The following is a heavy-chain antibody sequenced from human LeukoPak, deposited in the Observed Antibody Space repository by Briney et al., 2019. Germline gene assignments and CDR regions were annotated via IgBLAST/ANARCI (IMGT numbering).Heavy chain of an antibody. J-gene: IGHJ6*03. CDR2: IRYDGSNK. CDR1: GYTFSSYG. CDR3: AKVPPGNYWYMDV. Sequence: GGSLRLSCAASGYTFSSYGMHWVRQAPGKGLEWVAFIRYDGSNKYYADSGKGRFTISRDNSKNTLYLQMNSLRAEDTAVYYCAKVPPGNYWYMDVWGKGTTVTVSS. V-gene: IGHV3-30*02.